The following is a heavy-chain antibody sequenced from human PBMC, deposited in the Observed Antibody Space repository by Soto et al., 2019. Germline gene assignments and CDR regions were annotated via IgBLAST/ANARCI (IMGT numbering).Heavy chain of an antibody. D-gene: IGHD2-21*01. CDR1: GFAFSADA. Sequence: QVQLVESGGGVIQPGKSLRLSCAASGFAFSADAMHWVRQAPGKGMECVAVLWADGSRQCYLDSVKGRFSISRDNSKNTLYLPMNNRRIDDTAMYFCVRGTGDWGLSDIWVQGTLVSVSS. J-gene: IGHJ4*02. V-gene: IGHV3-33*01. CDR2: LWADGSRQ. CDR3: VRGTGDWGLSDI.